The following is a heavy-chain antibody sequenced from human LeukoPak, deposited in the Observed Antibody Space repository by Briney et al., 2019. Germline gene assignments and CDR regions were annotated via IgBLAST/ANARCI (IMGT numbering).Heavy chain of an antibody. J-gene: IGHJ4*02. V-gene: IGHV3-21*01. CDR2: ISSSSSYI. Sequence: GGSLRLSCAASGFTFSSYSMNWVRQAPGKGLEWVSSISSSSSYIYYADSVKGRFTISRDNAKNSLYLQMNSLRAEDTAAYYCARDLAVAGYFDYWGQGTLVTVSS. CDR3: ARDLAVAGYFDY. D-gene: IGHD6-19*01. CDR1: GFTFSSYS.